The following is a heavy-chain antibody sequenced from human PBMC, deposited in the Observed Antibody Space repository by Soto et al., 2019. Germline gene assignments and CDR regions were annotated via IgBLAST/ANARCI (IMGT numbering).Heavy chain of an antibody. D-gene: IGHD5-12*01. V-gene: IGHV3-53*01. CDR1: GFTVDNFD. Sequence: QLVESGGGLFQAGGSTRLSCLVSGFTVDNFDMAWVRQAPGMGLEWASIIQSGCVTYYPDSAQGRFTISRDNSKNAVYLQMNSLRVEDTGVYSCVRVLYDSGVVDFWGQGSLITVS. CDR2: IQSGCVT. CDR3: VRVLYDSGVVDF. J-gene: IGHJ4*02.